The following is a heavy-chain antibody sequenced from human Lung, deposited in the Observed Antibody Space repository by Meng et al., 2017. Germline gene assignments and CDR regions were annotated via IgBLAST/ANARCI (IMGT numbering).Heavy chain of an antibody. J-gene: IGHJ5*02. D-gene: IGHD3-10*01. CDR3: SRMDYYGSASRTFDP. CDR1: ACPDIRMSYY. Sequence: QPSCPSLSNPSKPLCHPSTVSACPDIRMSYYWCGIRQPPGKGREWIGSINYSSSTYNNPSLMMRCTIPVDTSNNQFSLKLSSVTAADTAVDYCSRMDYYGSASRTFDPWGQGTLVTVSS. V-gene: IGHV4-39*07. CDR2: INYSSST.